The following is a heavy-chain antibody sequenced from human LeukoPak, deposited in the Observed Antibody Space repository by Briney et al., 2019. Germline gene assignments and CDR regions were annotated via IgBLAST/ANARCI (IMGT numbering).Heavy chain of an antibody. D-gene: IGHD3-22*01. V-gene: IGHV1-46*01. CDR2: INPSGGST. J-gene: IGHJ4*02. CDR3: ARGQYYYDSSGYPTPFDY. Sequence: ASVKVSCKASGYTFTSYYMHWVRQAPGQGLEWMGLINPSGGSTSYAQKFQGRVTMTRDTSTSTVYMELSSLRSEDTAVYYCARGQYYYDSSGYPTPFDYWGQGTLVTVSS. CDR1: GYTFTSYY.